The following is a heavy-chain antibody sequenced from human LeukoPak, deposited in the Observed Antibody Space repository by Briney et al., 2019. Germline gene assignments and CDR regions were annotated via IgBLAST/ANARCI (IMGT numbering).Heavy chain of an antibody. Sequence: GASVKVSCKASGGTFSSYAISWVRQAPGQGLGWMGGIIPILGTANYAQKFQGRVTITADESTSTAYMELSSLRSEDTAVYYCARLGSGSYWEHNWFDPWGQGTLVTVSS. V-gene: IGHV1-69*01. CDR2: IIPILGTA. D-gene: IGHD3-10*01. CDR1: GGTFSSYA. J-gene: IGHJ5*02. CDR3: ARLGSGSYWEHNWFDP.